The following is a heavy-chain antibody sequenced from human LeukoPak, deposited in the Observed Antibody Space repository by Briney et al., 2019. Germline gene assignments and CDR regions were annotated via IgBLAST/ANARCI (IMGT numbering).Heavy chain of an antibody. CDR2: IIPIFGTA. CDR1: GGTFSSYA. CDR3: ARTAWSAHLLFDY. D-gene: IGHD2-8*02. Sequence: SVKVSCKASGGTFSSYAISWVRQAPGQGLEWMGGIIPIFGTANYAQKFQGRVTITADESTSTAYMELSRLRSDDTAVYYCARTAWSAHLLFDYWGQGTLVTVSS. J-gene: IGHJ4*02. V-gene: IGHV1-69*13.